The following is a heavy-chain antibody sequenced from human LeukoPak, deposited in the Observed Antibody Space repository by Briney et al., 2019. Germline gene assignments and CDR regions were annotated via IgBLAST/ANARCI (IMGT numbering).Heavy chain of an antibody. Sequence: TSSETLSLTCTVSGGSIGSRGHYWSWIRQHPTKGLEWMGYIYHSGRAYYNPSLQSRLTISIDTSKNQFSLKLSSVTAADTAVYYCARDSSLYEHSSPHMDVWGKGTTVTVSS. V-gene: IGHV4-31*03. CDR2: IYHSGRA. J-gene: IGHJ6*03. CDR3: ARDSSLYEHSSPHMDV. CDR1: GGSIGSRGHY. D-gene: IGHD3-16*01.